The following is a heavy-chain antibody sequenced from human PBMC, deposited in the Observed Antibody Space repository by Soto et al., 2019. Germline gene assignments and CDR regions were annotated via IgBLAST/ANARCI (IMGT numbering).Heavy chain of an antibody. CDR2: IILIFGTA. CDR1: GGTFSSYA. Sequence: QVQLVQSGAEVKKPGSSVKVSCKASGGTFSSYAISWVRQAPGQGLEWMGGIILIFGTANYAQKFEGRVTITAKESTSTAYMELSSLRSEDTAVYYCASLDYGDYKWGYWGQGTLVTVSS. J-gene: IGHJ4*02. CDR3: ASLDYGDYKWGY. D-gene: IGHD4-17*01. V-gene: IGHV1-69*01.